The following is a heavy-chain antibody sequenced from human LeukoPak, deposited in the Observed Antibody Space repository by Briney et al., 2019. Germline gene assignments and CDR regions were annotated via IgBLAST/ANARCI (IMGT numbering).Heavy chain of an antibody. V-gene: IGHV4-34*01. CDR3: ARGPAHYDFWSCYPRALYYYYGMDV. CDR1: GGSFSGYY. CDR2: INHSGST. J-gene: IGHJ6*02. D-gene: IGHD3-3*01. Sequence: SETLSLTCAVYGGSFSGYYWSWIRQPPGKGLEWIGEINHSGSTNYNPSLKSRVTISVDTSKNQFSLKLSSVTAADTAVYYCARGPAHYDFWSCYPRALYYYYGMDVWGQGTTVTVSS.